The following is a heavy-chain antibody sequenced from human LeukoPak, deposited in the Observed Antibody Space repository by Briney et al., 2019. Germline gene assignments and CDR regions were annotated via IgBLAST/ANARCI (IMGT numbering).Heavy chain of an antibody. D-gene: IGHD2-21*01. CDR3: ARGGPRDYPDY. CDR1: GGSISSGGYS. J-gene: IGHJ4*02. V-gene: IGHV4-30-2*01. CDR2: IYHSGST. Sequence: PSQTLSLTCAVSGGSISSGGYSWSWIRQPPGKGLEWIGYIYHSGSTYYNPSLKSRVTISVDRSKNQFSLKLSSVTAADTAVYYCARGGPRDYPDYWGQGTLVTVSS.